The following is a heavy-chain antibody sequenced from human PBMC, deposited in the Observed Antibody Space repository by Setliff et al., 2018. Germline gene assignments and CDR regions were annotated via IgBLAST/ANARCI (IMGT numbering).Heavy chain of an antibody. CDR2: IKHDGIQK. CDR1: GFTFSDYW. V-gene: IGHV3-7*01. Sequence: QTGGSLRLSCAATGFTFSDYWMIWVRQAPGKGLEWVANIKHDGIQKQYVESVKGRFTISRDNAKNSVYLQMNSLTAEDTAVYYCARGSTVVTPRHTFDIWGQGTMVTVSS. D-gene: IGHD4-17*01. CDR3: ARGSTVVTPRHTFDI. J-gene: IGHJ3*02.